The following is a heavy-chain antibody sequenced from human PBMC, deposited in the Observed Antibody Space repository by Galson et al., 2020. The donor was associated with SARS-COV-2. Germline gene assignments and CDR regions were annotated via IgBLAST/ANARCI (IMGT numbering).Heavy chain of an antibody. Sequence: ETSETLFLTCAVYGGSFSGYYWSWIRQPPGKGLEWIGEINHSGSTDYNPSLKSRVTISVDTSKNQFSLKLSSVTAADTAVYYCARDPSGSYYYFDYWGQGTLVTVSS. J-gene: IGHJ4*02. CDR2: INHSGST. CDR1: GGSFSGYY. D-gene: IGHD1-26*01. V-gene: IGHV4-34*01. CDR3: ARDPSGSYYYFDY.